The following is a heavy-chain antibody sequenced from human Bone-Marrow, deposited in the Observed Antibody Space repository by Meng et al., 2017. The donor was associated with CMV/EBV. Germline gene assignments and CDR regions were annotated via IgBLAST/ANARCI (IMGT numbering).Heavy chain of an antibody. Sequence: GESLKISCAASGFTFSSYAMHWVRQAPGKGLEWVAVISYDGSNKYYADSVKGRFTISRDNSKNTLYLQMNSLRAEDTAVYYCARSPSIDCGGDCYSGYWGQGTLVTVSS. V-gene: IGHV3-30-3*01. J-gene: IGHJ4*02. CDR2: ISYDGSNK. CDR3: ARSPSIDCGGDCYSGY. CDR1: GFTFSSYA. D-gene: IGHD2-21*01.